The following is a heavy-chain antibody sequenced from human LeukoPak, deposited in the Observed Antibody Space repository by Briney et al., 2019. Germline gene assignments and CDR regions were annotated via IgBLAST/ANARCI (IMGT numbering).Heavy chain of an antibody. CDR1: GYTFTDYY. CDR2: LNPNSGDT. Sequence: ASVKVSCKASGYTFTDYYMHWVRQAPAQGLEWMGWLNPNSGDTNYAQKFQGRVSMTRDTSISTAYMDLSDLRSDDTAVYYCARGRNIEMTTMSGGSDYWGQGTLVTVSS. J-gene: IGHJ4*02. CDR3: ARGRNIEMTTMSGGSDY. D-gene: IGHD5-24*01. V-gene: IGHV1-2*02.